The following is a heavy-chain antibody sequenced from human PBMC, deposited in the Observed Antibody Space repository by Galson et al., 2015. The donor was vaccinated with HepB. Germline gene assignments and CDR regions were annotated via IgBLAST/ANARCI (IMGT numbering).Heavy chain of an antibody. CDR2: IYWDDDK. CDR1: GFSLSTSGVG. J-gene: IGHJ4*02. V-gene: IGHV2-5*02. D-gene: IGHD3-3*01. Sequence: PALVKPTQTLTLTCTFSGFSLSTSGVGVGWIRPPPGKALEWLALIYWDDDKRYSPSLKSRLTTTKDTSKNQLVLTMTNMDPVDTATYYCAHTITIFGVVTEGLDYWGQGTLFTVSS. CDR3: AHTITIFGVVTEGLDY.